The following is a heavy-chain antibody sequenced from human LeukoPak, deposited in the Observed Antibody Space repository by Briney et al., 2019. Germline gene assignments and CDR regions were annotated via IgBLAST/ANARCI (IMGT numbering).Heavy chain of an antibody. CDR2: TSGNGRAT. V-gene: IGHV3-43*02. Sequence: GGSLRLSCAGSGFAFDEYGIHWVRQAPGKGLEWLPVTSGNGRATDYADSVKGRFTTSRDNSKSSLYLHINNLRTEDTALYYCAKETWSNSFSDFDHWGQGTLVTVSS. CDR1: GFAFDEYG. J-gene: IGHJ4*02. D-gene: IGHD3-3*01. CDR3: AKETWSNSFSDFDH.